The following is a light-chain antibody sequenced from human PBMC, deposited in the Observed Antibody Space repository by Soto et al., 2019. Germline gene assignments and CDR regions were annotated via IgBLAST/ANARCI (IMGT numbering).Light chain of an antibody. CDR1: QSLLHSNGYNY. CDR3: LQHNTYPLT. Sequence: DIVMTQSPLSLPVTPGEPASISCRSSQSLLHSNGYNYLDWYLQKPGQSPQLLIYLGSNRASGVPDRFSGSGSGTEFTLTISSLQPEDFATYYFLQHNTYPLTFGGGTKVDIK. J-gene: IGKJ4*01. V-gene: IGKV2-28*01. CDR2: LGS.